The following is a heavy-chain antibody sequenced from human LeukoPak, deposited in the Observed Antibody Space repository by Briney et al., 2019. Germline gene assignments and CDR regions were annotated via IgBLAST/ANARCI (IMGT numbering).Heavy chain of an antibody. Sequence: SETLSLTCTVSGGSISSYYWSWIRQPPGKGLEWIGYIYYSGSTNHNPSLKSRVTISVDTSKNQFSLKLSSVTAADTAVYYCAREDPNYYFDYWGQGTLVTVSS. J-gene: IGHJ4*02. CDR1: GGSISSYY. D-gene: IGHD4/OR15-4a*01. CDR3: AREDPNYYFDY. CDR2: IYYSGST. V-gene: IGHV4-59*01.